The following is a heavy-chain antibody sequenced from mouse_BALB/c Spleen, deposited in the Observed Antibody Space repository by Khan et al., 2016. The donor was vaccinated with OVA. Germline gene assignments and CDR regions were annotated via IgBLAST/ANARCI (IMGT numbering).Heavy chain of an antibody. CDR3: ARGGRWVRRGGDNSDY. J-gene: IGHJ2*01. D-gene: IGHD2-2*01. V-gene: IGHV1S137*01. CDR2: ISIYYDNT. CDR1: GYTFTDYA. Sequence: QVQLQQSGPELVRPGESVKISCKGSGYTFTDYAMHWVKQSHGKSLEWIGVISIYYDNTNYNQKFKGKATMTVNKSSRTAYMELARLTTKDSEIYYCARGGRWVRRGGDNSDYWGLGTTLTVSS.